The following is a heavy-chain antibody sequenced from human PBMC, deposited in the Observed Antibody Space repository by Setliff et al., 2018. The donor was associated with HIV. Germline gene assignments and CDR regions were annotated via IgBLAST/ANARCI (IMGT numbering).Heavy chain of an antibody. D-gene: IGHD6-13*01. CDR3: VASSSWSCRLNY. Sequence: SETLSLTCAVYGGPSSGYWSWVRQSPGKGLEWIGAISHSGSTNYNLSLKSRAAISADTSKKQFSLKLTSVTAADTGIYYCVASSSWSCRLNYWGQGTQVTVSS. J-gene: IGHJ4*02. V-gene: IGHV4-34*01. CDR1: GGPSSGY. CDR2: ISHSGST.